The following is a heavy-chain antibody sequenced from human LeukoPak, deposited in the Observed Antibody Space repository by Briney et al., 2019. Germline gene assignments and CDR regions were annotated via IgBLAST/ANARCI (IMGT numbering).Heavy chain of an antibody. CDR3: ARANHAGSFFDY. CDR1: GYTFTGYY. J-gene: IGHJ4*02. CDR2: INPNSGGT. V-gene: IGHV1-2*02. Sequence: ASVKVSRKASGYTFTGYYMHWVRQAPGQGLEWMGWINPNSGGTNYAQKFQGRVTMTRDTSISTAYMELSRLRSDDTAVYYCARANHAGSFFDYWGQGTLVTVSS. D-gene: IGHD1-26*01.